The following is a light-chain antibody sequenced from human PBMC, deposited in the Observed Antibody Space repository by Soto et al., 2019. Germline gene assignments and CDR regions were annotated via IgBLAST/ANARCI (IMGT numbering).Light chain of an antibody. J-gene: IGKJ1*01. CDR2: DAS. V-gene: IGKV3D-15*01. CDR1: QTVNIK. Sequence: ERLRTQSPATLSVSPGGRATLSCLAMQTVNIKLAWYRQNPGQAPRLLIFDASTRAVGVPARFNGTASETDSTLTIGSLQSEGVALYYCQQYENGVTFGQGTKVDVK. CDR3: QQYENGVT.